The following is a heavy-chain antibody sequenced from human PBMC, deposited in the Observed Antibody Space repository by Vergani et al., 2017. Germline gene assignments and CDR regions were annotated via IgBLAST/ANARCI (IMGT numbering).Heavy chain of an antibody. V-gene: IGHV4-39*01. CDR2: IYYSGST. CDR3: AGQWGVRGATDY. J-gene: IGHJ4*02. Sequence: QLQLQESGPGLVKPSETLSLTCTVSGGSISSSNYYWGWIRQPPGKGLEWIGSIYYSGSTYYNPSLKIRATISVDTSKNQFSLKLSSVTAADTAVYYCAGQWGVRGATDYWGQGSLVTVSS. CDR1: GGSISSSNYY. D-gene: IGHD3-10*01.